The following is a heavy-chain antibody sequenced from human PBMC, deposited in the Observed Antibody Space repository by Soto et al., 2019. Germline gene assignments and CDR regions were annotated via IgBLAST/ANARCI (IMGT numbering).Heavy chain of an antibody. J-gene: IGHJ4*02. V-gene: IGHV3-72*01. CDR2: SRNRVNSLST. CDR3: CRVDPSAKSPDY. CDR1: VVSEFSFSDQY. Sequence: PGGSLRLSCAVSVVSEFSFSDQYIDWVRQAPGKGLEWVGRSRNRVNSLSTAYAASVQGRFTISRDESKNTVYLQMNSLKTEDTAVYYRCRVDPSAKSPDYWGQGTLVTVSS. D-gene: IGHD2-15*01.